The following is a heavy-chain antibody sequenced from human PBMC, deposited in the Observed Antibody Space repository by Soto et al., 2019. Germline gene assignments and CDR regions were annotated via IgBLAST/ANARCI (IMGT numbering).Heavy chain of an antibody. J-gene: IGHJ3*02. CDR1: GFTFNNYA. D-gene: IGHD6-19*01. CDR3: AKDKIAAVAGTSAFDI. CDR2: ISGSIGNT. Sequence: GGSLRLSCAASGFTFNNYAMSWVRQAPGKGLEWVSGISGSIGNTNYADSVKGRFFISRDNSKNTLYLQMNSLRAEDTAVYYCAKDKIAAVAGTSAFDIWGQGIVVTVSS. V-gene: IGHV3-23*01.